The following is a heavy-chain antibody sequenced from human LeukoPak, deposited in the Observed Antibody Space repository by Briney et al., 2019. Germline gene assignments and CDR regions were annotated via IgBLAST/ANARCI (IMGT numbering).Heavy chain of an antibody. J-gene: IGHJ5*02. Sequence: SETLSLTCTVSGGSISSSSYYWGWIRQPPGKGLEWIGSIYYRGSTYYNPSLKSRVTISVDTSKNQFSLKLSSVTAADTAVYYCARGPTIFGVVIRYWFDPWGQGTLVTVSS. D-gene: IGHD3-3*01. V-gene: IGHV4-39*07. CDR1: GGSISSSSYY. CDR3: ARGPTIFGVVIRYWFDP. CDR2: IYYRGST.